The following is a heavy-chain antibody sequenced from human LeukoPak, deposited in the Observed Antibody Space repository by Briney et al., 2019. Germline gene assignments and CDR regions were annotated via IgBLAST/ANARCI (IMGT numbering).Heavy chain of an antibody. V-gene: IGHV3-23*01. CDR1: GFTFSNYS. CDR3: AKDLTYGEYAGGDAFDI. J-gene: IGHJ3*02. Sequence: GGSLRLSCAASGFTFSNYSMNWARQAPGKGLEWVSVISGSGSTYYADSVKGRFTISRDNSKNTLYLQMNSLRAEDTAVYYCAKDLTYGEYAGGDAFDIWGQGTMVTVSS. CDR2: ISGSGST. D-gene: IGHD4-17*01.